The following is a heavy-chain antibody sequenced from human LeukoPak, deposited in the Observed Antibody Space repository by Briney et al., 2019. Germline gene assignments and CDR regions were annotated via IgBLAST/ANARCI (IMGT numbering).Heavy chain of an antibody. V-gene: IGHV3-48*03. J-gene: IGHJ4*02. CDR3: ARAAYFDSSGPD. D-gene: IGHD3-22*01. CDR1: GFTFSSYE. CDR2: ISSSGNTI. Sequence: GGSLRLSCVASGFTFSSYEMNWVRQAPGKGLEWVSYISSSGNTIYYADSVKGRFTISRDTAKRSLYLQMNSLRAEDTAVYYCARAAYFDSSGPDWGQGTLVTVSS.